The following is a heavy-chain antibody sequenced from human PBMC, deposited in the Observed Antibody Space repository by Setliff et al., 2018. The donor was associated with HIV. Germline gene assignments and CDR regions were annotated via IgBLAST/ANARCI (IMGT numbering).Heavy chain of an antibody. CDR2: IFYSGSI. CDR1: GDSMISRPYY. Sequence: PSETLSLTCTVSGDSMISRPYYWGWIRQSPGKGLEWIGNIFYSGSIYSNPSLKSRINLSIDTSKNQFSLKLTSVTAADTAGYYCARFSVVVTAPGYWGRGTLVTVSS. J-gene: IGHJ4*02. CDR3: ARFSVVVTAPGY. D-gene: IGHD2-21*02. V-gene: IGHV4-39*01.